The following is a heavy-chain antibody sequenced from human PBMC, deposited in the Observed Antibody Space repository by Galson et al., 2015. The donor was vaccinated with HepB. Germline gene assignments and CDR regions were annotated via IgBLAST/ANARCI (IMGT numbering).Heavy chain of an antibody. CDR2: IRSKTYGGTT. V-gene: IGHV3-49*03. CDR1: GFTFGDYA. J-gene: IGHJ4*02. CDR3: TRCGRNCPFDY. Sequence: SLRLSCATSGFTFGDYAMSWFRQAPGKGLEWVGAIRSKTYGGTTQYAASVKGRVTISRDDSNSIAYLQMNSLKTEDTGVYYCTRCGRNCPFDYWGQGTLVTVSS. D-gene: IGHD1-26*01.